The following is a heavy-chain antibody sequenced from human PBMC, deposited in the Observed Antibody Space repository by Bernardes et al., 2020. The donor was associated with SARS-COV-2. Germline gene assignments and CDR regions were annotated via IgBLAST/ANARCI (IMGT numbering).Heavy chain of an antibody. V-gene: IGHV1-24*01. CDR1: GHTLPALS. Sequence: ASVKVSCKVSGHTLPALSMHWVRQAPGKGLEWMGGFTPEDGETFYAQKFQGRVTMTEDPSTDIAYVELSSLRSEDTAVYYCTTVPYDDSGFYYPPFDIWGQATMITVPS. CDR2: FTPEDGET. CDR3: TTVPYDDSGFYYPPFDI. D-gene: IGHD3-22*01. J-gene: IGHJ3*02.